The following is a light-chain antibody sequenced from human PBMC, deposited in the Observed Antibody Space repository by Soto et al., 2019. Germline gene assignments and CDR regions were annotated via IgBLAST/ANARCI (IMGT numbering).Light chain of an antibody. V-gene: IGKV3-11*01. J-gene: IGKJ4*01. Sequence: EIVLTQSPATLSVYPGEGATLSCWASQSFGNYIAWYQQKPGQIPRLLISDTYNRAAGIPARFSGSGSGAAFSLIISSLEPEDSAIYYCQHRANWPLLGFGGGTKVEIK. CDR2: DTY. CDR1: QSFGNY. CDR3: QHRANWPLLG.